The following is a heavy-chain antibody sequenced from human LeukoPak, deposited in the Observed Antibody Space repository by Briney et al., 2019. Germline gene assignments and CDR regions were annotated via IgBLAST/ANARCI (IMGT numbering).Heavy chain of an antibody. J-gene: IGHJ6*03. D-gene: IGHD3-22*01. CDR1: GGSISSSSYY. CDR3: ARVVWGDSSGYYYAVEGYYYYMDV. V-gene: IGHV4-39*07. Sequence: PSETLSLTCTVSGGSISSSSYYWGWIRQPPGKGLEWIGSIYYSGSTYYNPSLKSRVTISVDTSKNQFSLKLSSVTAADTAVYYCARVVWGDSSGYYYAVEGYYYYMDVWGKGTTVTVSS. CDR2: IYYSGST.